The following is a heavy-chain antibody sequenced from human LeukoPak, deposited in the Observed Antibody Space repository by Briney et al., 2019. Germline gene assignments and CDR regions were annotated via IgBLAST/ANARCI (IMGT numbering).Heavy chain of an antibody. D-gene: IGHD3-3*01. V-gene: IGHV1-69*02. CDR2: IIPILGIA. CDR1: GGTFSSYT. Sequence: ASVKVSCKASGGTFSSYTISWVRQAPGQGLEWMGRIIPILGIANYAQKFQGRVTITADKSTSTAYMELSSLRSEDTAVYYCASWPRGGVRFSNWFDPWGQGTLVTVSS. J-gene: IGHJ5*02. CDR3: ASWPRGGVRFSNWFDP.